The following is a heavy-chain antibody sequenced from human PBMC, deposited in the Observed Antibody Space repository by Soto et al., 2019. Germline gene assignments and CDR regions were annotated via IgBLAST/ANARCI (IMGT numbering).Heavy chain of an antibody. CDR2: IYYSGST. J-gene: IGHJ4*02. CDR3: AGGGRWCSGGSCWTQTEFDY. CDR1: GGSISSYY. D-gene: IGHD2-15*01. V-gene: IGHV4-59*01. Sequence: SETLSLTCTVSGGSISSYYWSWIRQPPGKGLEWIGYIYYSGSTNYNPSLKSRVTISVDTSKNQFSLKLSSVTAADTAVYYCAGGGRWCSGGSCWTQTEFDYWGQGTLVTVSS.